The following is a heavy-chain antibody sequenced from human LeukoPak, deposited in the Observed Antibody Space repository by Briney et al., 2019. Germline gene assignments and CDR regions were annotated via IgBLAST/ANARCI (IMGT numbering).Heavy chain of an antibody. CDR1: GYTFTSYY. CDR3: ARGSDSGWPHYYYYYYMDV. Sequence: ASVKVSCKASGYTFTSYYMHWVRQAPGQGLEWMGIINPSGGSTSYAQKFQGRVTMTRDMSTSTVYMELSSLRSEDTAVYYCARGSDSGWPHYYYYYYMDVWGKGTTVTVSS. CDR2: INPSGGST. J-gene: IGHJ6*03. V-gene: IGHV1-46*01. D-gene: IGHD6-19*01.